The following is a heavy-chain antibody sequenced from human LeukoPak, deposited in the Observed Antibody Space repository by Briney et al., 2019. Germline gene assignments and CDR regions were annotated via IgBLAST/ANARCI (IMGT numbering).Heavy chain of an antibody. V-gene: IGHV1-2*04. CDR3: ARQRTPYSSSWDFDY. D-gene: IGHD6-13*01. J-gene: IGHJ4*02. CDR2: IYPNGGAT. CDR1: GYTFTGYY. Sequence: ASVKVSCKASGYTFTGYYVHWVRQAPGQGLEWMGWIYPNGGATYCAQNFKGWLTMTRDTSISTVYMELSRLRSDDTAVYYCARQRTPYSSSWDFDYWGQGTLVTVSS.